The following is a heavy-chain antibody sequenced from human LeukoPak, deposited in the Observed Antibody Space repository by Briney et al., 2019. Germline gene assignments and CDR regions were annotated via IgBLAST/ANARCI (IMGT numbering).Heavy chain of an antibody. CDR1: GYTFTSCA. Sequence: ASVKVSCKASGYTFTSCAINWVRQATGQGLEWMGWMNPNSGNTGYAQKFQGRVTMTRNTSISTAYMELSSLRSEDTAVYYCARALEMATIDYWGQGTLVTVSS. CDR2: MNPNSGNT. V-gene: IGHV1-8*02. CDR3: ARALEMATIDY. D-gene: IGHD5-24*01. J-gene: IGHJ4*02.